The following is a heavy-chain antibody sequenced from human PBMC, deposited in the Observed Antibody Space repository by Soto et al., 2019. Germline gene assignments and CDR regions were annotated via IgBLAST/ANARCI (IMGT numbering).Heavy chain of an antibody. V-gene: IGHV3-30*18. CDR3: AKDMSPGRFGEFRRFDY. Sequence: GGSLRLSCAAFGFTFSSYGMHWVRQAPGKGLEWVAVISYDGSNKYYADSVKGRFTISRDNSKNTLYLQMSSLRAEDTAVYYCAKDMSPGRFGEFRRFDYWGQGTQVTASS. CDR2: ISYDGSNK. D-gene: IGHD3-10*01. CDR1: GFTFSSYG. J-gene: IGHJ4*02.